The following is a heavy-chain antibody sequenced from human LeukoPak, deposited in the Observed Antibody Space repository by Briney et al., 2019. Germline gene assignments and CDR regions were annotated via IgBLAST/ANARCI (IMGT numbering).Heavy chain of an antibody. CDR2: IYYSGST. CDR1: GGSISSSSHY. V-gene: IGHV4-39*01. CDR3: ARRIGYCSGGTCSLFDY. D-gene: IGHD2-15*01. Sequence: SETLSLTCTVSGGSISSSSHYWDWIRQPPGRGLEWIGSIYYSGSTYYNPSLKSRVTISVDTSKNRFSLKLSSVTAADTAVYYCARRIGYCSGGTCSLFDYWGQGTLVTVSS. J-gene: IGHJ4*02.